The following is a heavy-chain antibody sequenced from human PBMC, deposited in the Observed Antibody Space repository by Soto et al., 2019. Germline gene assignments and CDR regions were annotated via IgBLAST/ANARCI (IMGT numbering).Heavy chain of an antibody. CDR1: GFTFSAYA. CDR2: ITVGGDVT. J-gene: IGHJ3*01. CDR3: IRDPTGDYIGAFDP. D-gene: IGHD4-17*01. V-gene: IGHV3-23*01. Sequence: PGGSLRVSCVASGFTFSAYAMTWVRQAPGRGLEWVSSITVGGDVTTYADSVRGRFTISRDNAKNTLYLQTNCLRPEDTAVYYCIRDPTGDYIGAFDPWGQGTLVSVSS.